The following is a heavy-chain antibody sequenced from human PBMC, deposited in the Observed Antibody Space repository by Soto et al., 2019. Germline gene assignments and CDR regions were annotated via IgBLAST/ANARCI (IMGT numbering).Heavy chain of an antibody. CDR2: IFYSGST. V-gene: IGHV4-30-4*01. D-gene: IGHD1-26*01. Sequence: QVQLQESGPGPVKPSQTLSLTCTVSGGSISSGDYYWSWIRQPQGKGLEWIGYIFYSGSTYYNPSLKSRLSISVDTSKNQFSLKLSSVTAADTAVYYCARAVRGSYYDSWGQGTLVTVSS. J-gene: IGHJ4*02. CDR1: GGSISSGDYY. CDR3: ARAVRGSYYDS.